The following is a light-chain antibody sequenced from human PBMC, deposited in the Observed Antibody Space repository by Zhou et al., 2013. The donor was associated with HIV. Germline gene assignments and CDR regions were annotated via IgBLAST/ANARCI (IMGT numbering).Light chain of an antibody. J-gene: IGKJ1*01. CDR3: QKYDSVPQT. CDR2: RTS. CDR1: ESISVW. Sequence: DIQMTQSPSTLSASVGDRVSITCRASESISVWLAWYQQKPGKVPKLLIYRTSTLESGVPSRFSASGSGTEFTLAISSLQPEDVATYYCQKYDSVPQTFGQGTKVEI. V-gene: IGKV1-5*03.